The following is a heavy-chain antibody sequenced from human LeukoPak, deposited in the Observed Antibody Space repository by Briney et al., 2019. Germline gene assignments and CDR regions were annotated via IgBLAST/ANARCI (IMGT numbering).Heavy chain of an antibody. J-gene: IGHJ4*02. Sequence: GRSLGLSCAASGFTFSRYGMHWVRQAPGKGLEWVAVISYGGSNKNCADSVKGRFTISRDNSKNTLYLQMNSLRPEDAAVYYCAKERATETRRLDYWGQGTLVTVSS. CDR1: GFTFSRYG. V-gene: IGHV3-30*18. CDR2: ISYGGSNK. CDR3: AKERATETRRLDY.